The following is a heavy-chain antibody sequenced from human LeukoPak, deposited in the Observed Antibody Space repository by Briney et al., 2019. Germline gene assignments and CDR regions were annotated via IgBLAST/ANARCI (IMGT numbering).Heavy chain of an antibody. Sequence: GRSLRLSCAASGFTFSSYAMHWVRQAPGKGLEWVAVISYDGSNKYYADSVKGRFTISRDNSKNTLYLKMNSLRAEDTAVYYCARDYSPQSYGDDVGYFDYWGQGTLVTVSS. CDR3: ARDYSPQSYGDDVGYFDY. CDR1: GFTFSSYA. J-gene: IGHJ4*02. CDR2: ISYDGSNK. V-gene: IGHV3-30*04. D-gene: IGHD4-17*01.